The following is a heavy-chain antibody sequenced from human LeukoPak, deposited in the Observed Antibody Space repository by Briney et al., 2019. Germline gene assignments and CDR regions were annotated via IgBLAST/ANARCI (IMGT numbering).Heavy chain of an antibody. CDR2: INPNSGGT. D-gene: IGHD3-10*01. J-gene: IGHJ4*01. CDR1: GYTFTGYY. Sequence: ASVKETFLASGYTFTGYYMHRVGQPPGQGLEWMGWINPNSGGTNYAQKVQDRVTPTRDTSTSTAYMELSRLRSDDTAVYYCARVWFGAFMALYFESRGPGNLVTVSS. V-gene: IGHV1-2*02. CDR3: ARVWFGAFMALYFES.